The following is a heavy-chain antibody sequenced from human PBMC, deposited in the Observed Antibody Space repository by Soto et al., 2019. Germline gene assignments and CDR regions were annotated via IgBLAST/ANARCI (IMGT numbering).Heavy chain of an antibody. Sequence: SETLSLTCAVYGGSFSGYYWSWIRQPPGKGLEWIGEINHSGSTNYNPSLKSRVTISVDTSKNQFSLKLSSVTAADTAVYYCARERVFDYWGQGTLVTVSS. CDR1: GGSFSGYY. J-gene: IGHJ4*02. CDR2: INHSGST. V-gene: IGHV4-34*01. CDR3: ARERVFDY.